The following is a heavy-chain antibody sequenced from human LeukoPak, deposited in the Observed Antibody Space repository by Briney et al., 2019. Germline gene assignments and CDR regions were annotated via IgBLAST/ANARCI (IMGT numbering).Heavy chain of an antibody. CDR1: GFTFSSYA. CDR3: AREGRSIDGDRVSGFDY. V-gene: IGHV3-64*01. J-gene: IGHJ4*02. D-gene: IGHD4-17*01. Sequence: PGGSLRLSCAASGFTFSSYAMHWVRQAPGKGLEYVSAISSNGGSTYYANSVKGRFTISRDNSKNTLYLQMGSLRAEDMAVYYCAREGRSIDGDRVSGFDYWGQGTLVTVSS. CDR2: ISSNGGST.